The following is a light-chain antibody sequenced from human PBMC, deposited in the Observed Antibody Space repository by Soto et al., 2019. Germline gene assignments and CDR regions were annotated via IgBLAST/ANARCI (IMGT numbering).Light chain of an antibody. CDR3: SSYTTTNSLV. CDR1: SSDVGTYKY. CDR2: EVS. V-gene: IGLV2-14*01. Sequence: QSALTQPASVSGSPGQSVTISCSGTSSDVGTYKYVSWYQQHPGKAPKLMIYEVSYRPSGVSNRFSGSKSGNTASLTISGLRAEDEADYYCSSYTTTNSLVFGIGTKATVL. J-gene: IGLJ1*01.